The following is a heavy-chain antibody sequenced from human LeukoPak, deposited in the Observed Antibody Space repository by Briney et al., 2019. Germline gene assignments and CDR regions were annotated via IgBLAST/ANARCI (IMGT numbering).Heavy chain of an antibody. Sequence: SETLSLSCAVSGGSISSTNYYWGWIRQPPGRGLEWIGHMYYSGNSFYNPSLKSRVTISVDTSKNQFSLKLSSVTAADTAVYYCARLRRNYSDSWGQGSLVSVSS. CDR3: ARLRRNYSDS. CDR1: GGSISSTNYY. V-gene: IGHV4-39*01. CDR2: MYYSGNS. J-gene: IGHJ4*02.